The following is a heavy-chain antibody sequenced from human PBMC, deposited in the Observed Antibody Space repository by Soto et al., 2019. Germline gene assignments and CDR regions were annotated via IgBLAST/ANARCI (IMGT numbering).Heavy chain of an antibody. D-gene: IGHD5-18*01. J-gene: IGHJ6*03. CDR3: AGIAGYSYGYGYYYYYMDF. CDR1: GGSFSGYY. CDR2: INHSGST. V-gene: IGHV4-34*01. Sequence: SETLSLTCAVYGGSFSGYYWSWIRQPPGKGLEWIGEINHSGSTNYNPSLKSRVTISVDTSKNQFSLKLSSVTAADTAVYYCAGIAGYSYGYGYYYYYMDFWGKGTTVTVSS.